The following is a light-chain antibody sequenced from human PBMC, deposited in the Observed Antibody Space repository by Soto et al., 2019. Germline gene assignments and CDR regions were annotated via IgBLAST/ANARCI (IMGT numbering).Light chain of an antibody. CDR3: QQYNNWPLT. CDR1: QSVSNN. J-gene: IGKJ5*01. V-gene: IGKV3D-15*01. CDR2: GAS. Sequence: EIVMTQSPATLPVSPGERATLSCRASQSVSNNYLAWYQQKPGQAPRLLIYGASNRATGIPDRFSGSGSGTDFTLTISRLEPEDFAVYYCQQYNNWPLTFGQGTRLEIK.